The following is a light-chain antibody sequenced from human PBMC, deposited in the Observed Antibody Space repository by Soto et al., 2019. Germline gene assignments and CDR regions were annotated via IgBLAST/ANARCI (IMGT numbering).Light chain of an antibody. V-gene: IGKV3-20*01. Sequence: EVVLTQSPGTLSLSPGERDTLSCRASQNIRGNELAWYQQKPGQAPRLLIYRGSSRATGIPDRFSGRGSGTDFPLTISRLEPEDFAVYYCQDYGTSAPWTFGQGTKVEIK. CDR2: RGS. J-gene: IGKJ1*01. CDR1: QNIRGNE. CDR3: QDYGTSAPWT.